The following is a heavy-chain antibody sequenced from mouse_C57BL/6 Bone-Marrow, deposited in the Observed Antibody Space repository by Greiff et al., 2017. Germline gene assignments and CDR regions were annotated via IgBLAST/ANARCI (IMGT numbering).Heavy chain of an antibody. V-gene: IGHV5-17*01. Sequence: EVKLMESGGGLVKPGGSLKLSCAASGFTFSDYGMHWVRQAPEKGLEWVAYISSGSSTIYYAAPVKGRFTISRANAKNTLFLQMTSLRSEDTAMYYCARPLWLRPYFDVWGTGTTVTVSS. CDR3: ARPLWLRPYFDV. J-gene: IGHJ1*03. CDR2: ISSGSSTI. D-gene: IGHD2-2*01. CDR1: GFTFSDYG.